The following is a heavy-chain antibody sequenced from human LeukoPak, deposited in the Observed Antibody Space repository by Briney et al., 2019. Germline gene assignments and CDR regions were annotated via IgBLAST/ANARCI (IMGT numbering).Heavy chain of an antibody. CDR1: GYTFTSYG. V-gene: IGHV1-18*01. Sequence: ASVKVPCKASGYTFTSYGISWVRQAPGQGLEWMGWISAYNGNTNYAQKLQGRVTMTTDTSTSTAYMELRSLRSDDTAVYYCARDRGRSGTYLFDYWGQGTLVTVSS. CDR2: ISAYNGNT. CDR3: ARDRGRSGTYLFDY. J-gene: IGHJ4*02. D-gene: IGHD1-26*01.